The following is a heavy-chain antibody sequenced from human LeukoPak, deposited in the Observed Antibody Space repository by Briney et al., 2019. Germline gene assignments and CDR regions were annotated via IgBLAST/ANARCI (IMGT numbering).Heavy chain of an antibody. J-gene: IGHJ3*02. CDR3: ARGAYSYDSSGYYSAFDI. CDR2: IYYSGTT. D-gene: IGHD3-22*01. V-gene: IGHV4-30-4*08. CDR1: GDSISSGDHY. Sequence: SQTLSLTCTVSGDSISSGDHYWGWGRQPPGTGREWVGYIYYSGTTYYNPSLKSRVTISVDTSKNQFSLKLSSVTAADTAIYYCARGAYSYDSSGYYSAFDIWGQGTMVTVSS.